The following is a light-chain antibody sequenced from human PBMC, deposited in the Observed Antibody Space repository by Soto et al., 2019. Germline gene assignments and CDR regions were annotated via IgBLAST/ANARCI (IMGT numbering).Light chain of an antibody. CDR2: GAS. V-gene: IGKV3-20*01. J-gene: IGKJ1*01. CDR3: KQYGSSPWT. CDR1: QSVSANY. Sequence: EIVLTQPPDTLSLSPGERATLSCRASQSVSANYLAWYQQKPGQAPRLLIYGASSRATGIPDRFSGSGSGTDFTLTISRLEPEDFAVYYCKQYGSSPWTFGQGTKVEIK.